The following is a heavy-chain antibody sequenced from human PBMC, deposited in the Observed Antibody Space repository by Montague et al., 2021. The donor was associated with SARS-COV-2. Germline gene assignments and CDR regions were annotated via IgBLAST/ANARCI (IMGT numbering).Heavy chain of an antibody. CDR2: SYYIRNT. CDR3: ARGGGHSADYYYY. Sequence: SETLSLTCAVSDCTNNTYYLSWTRQPPGKARDWIGESYYIRNTNYKPSLKSRVTISVDTSKNQFSLKLSSVTAADTAVYHCARGGGHSADYYYY. D-gene: IGHD2-21*01. J-gene: IGHJ6*01. V-gene: IGHV4-59*01. CDR1: DCTNNTYY.